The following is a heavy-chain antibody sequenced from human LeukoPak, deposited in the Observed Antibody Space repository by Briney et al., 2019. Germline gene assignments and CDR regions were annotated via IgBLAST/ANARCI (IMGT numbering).Heavy chain of an antibody. Sequence: TSETLSLTCAVYGGSFSGYYWNWIRQPPGKGLEWIGEINHFGSTNYNPSLKSRVTISGDTSKKQFSLKVKSVTAADTAVYYCARDYRAHQTFYSYHYFDSWAQGTLVTVSS. D-gene: IGHD3-16*02. CDR3: ARDYRAHQTFYSYHYFDS. CDR1: GGSFSGYY. V-gene: IGHV4-34*01. J-gene: IGHJ4*02. CDR2: INHFGST.